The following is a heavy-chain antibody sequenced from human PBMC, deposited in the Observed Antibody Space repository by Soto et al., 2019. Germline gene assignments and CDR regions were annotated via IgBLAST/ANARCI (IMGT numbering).Heavy chain of an antibody. CDR1: GFTFSSYA. CDR2: ISGNGVST. CDR3: AKVQGSGSGLYYFYYYGMDV. Sequence: GGSLRLSCAASGFTFSSYALSWVRQAPGKGLQCVSSISGNGVSTYYADSVKGRFTISRDNSRNTLSLQMNSLRAEDTAVYYCAKVQGSGSGLYYFYYYGMDVWGQGTTVTISS. D-gene: IGHD3-10*01. V-gene: IGHV3-23*01. J-gene: IGHJ6*02.